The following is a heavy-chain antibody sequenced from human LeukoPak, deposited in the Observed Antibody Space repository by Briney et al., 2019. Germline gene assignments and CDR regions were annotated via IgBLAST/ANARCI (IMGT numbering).Heavy chain of an antibody. D-gene: IGHD6-19*01. CDR1: GFIFNTYT. J-gene: IGHJ4*02. V-gene: IGHV3-23*01. Sequence: PGGSLRLSCAASGFIFNTYTMNWVRQAPGQGLEWVSAISGGGNSTYYADSVKGRFTISRDNSNNTLYLQMNSLRAEDTAVYYCAKEFIAVAGTRFDYWGQGTLVTVSS. CDR3: AKEFIAVAGTRFDY. CDR2: ISGGGNST.